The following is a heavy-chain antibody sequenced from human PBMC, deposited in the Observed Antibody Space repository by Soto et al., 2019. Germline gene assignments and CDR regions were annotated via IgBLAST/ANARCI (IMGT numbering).Heavy chain of an antibody. CDR3: ASKTYESKGTFDY. Sequence: LRETLSLTCTVSGGSISTSQWWSWLRQPPGKGLEWIGEIYHSGSSNYNASLKSRVTVSVDKSKNQFSLKVNSVAAADTAVYYCASKTYESKGTFDYWGQGTLVTVSS. CDR1: GGSISTSQW. V-gene: IGHV4-4*02. D-gene: IGHD2-8*01. CDR2: IYHSGSS. J-gene: IGHJ4*02.